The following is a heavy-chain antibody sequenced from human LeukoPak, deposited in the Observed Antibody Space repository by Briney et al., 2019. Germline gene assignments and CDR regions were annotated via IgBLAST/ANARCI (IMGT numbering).Heavy chain of an antibody. CDR2: ISGSGGST. D-gene: IGHD4-17*01. CDR3: SRVTTVTDYYYYAMDV. V-gene: IGHV3-23*01. J-gene: IGHJ6*02. Sequence: PGGSLRLSCAASGFTFSSYAMSWVRQAPGKGLEWVSAISGSGGSTYYADSVKGRFTISRDNSKNTLYLQMNSLKTEDTAVYYCSRVTTVTDYYYYAMDVWGQGTTVTVSS. CDR1: GFTFSSYA.